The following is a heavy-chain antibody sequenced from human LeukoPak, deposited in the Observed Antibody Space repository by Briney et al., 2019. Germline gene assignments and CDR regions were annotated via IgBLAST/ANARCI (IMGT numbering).Heavy chain of an antibody. CDR3: ARVPHAMVRGVIITEFYFDY. CDR2: ISSSSNYI. CDR1: GLTFSSYS. D-gene: IGHD3-10*01. J-gene: IGHJ4*02. V-gene: IGHV3-21*01. Sequence: PGGSLRLSCAASGLTFSSYSMNWVRQAPGKGLEWVSSISSSSNYIYYADSVKGRFTISRDDAKNSLYLQMNSLRAEDTAVYYCARVPHAMVRGVIITEFYFDYWGQGTLVTVSS.